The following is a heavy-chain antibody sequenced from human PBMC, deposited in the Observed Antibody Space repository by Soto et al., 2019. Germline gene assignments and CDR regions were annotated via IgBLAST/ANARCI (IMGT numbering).Heavy chain of an antibody. CDR3: AVGEPQAGDAFDI. D-gene: IGHD3-10*01. Sequence: GESLKISCKGSGYSFTSYWIGWVRQMPGKGLEWMGIIYPGDSDTRYSPSFQGQVTISAEKSISTAYLQWSSLKASDTAVYYCAVGEPQAGDAFDIWGQGTMVTV. J-gene: IGHJ3*02. CDR2: IYPGDSDT. CDR1: GYSFTSYW. V-gene: IGHV5-51*01.